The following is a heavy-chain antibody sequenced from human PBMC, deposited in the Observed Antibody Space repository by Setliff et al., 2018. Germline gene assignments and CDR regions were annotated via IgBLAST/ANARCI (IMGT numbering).Heavy chain of an antibody. CDR3: ARGLKDFWSGPDDY. CDR2: ISSSGSTI. D-gene: IGHD3-3*01. Sequence: GESLRLSCAASGFTFSSYEMNWVRQAPGKGLEWVSYISSSGSTIYYADSVKGRFTISRDNAKNSLYLQMNSLRAEDTAVYYCARGLKDFWSGPDDYWGQGTLGTAPQ. V-gene: IGHV3-48*03. J-gene: IGHJ4*02. CDR1: GFTFSSYE.